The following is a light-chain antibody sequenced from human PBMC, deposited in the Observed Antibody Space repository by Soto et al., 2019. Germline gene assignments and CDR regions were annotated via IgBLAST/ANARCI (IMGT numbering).Light chain of an antibody. CDR3: QKYNSAPWA. CDR1: QGISNY. V-gene: IGKV1-27*01. CDR2: GAS. J-gene: IGKJ1*01. Sequence: DIQLTQSPSSLSASVGDRVTITCRSSQGISNYLAWYQQKPGKVPTLLIYGASTLQSGVPSRFSGSGSGTDFILTISSLQPEDVAAYYCQKYNSAPWAFGHGTKVEIK.